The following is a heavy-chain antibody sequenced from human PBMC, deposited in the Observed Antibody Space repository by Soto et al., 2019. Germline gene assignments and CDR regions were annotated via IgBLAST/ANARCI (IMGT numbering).Heavy chain of an antibody. Sequence: PSETLSLTCTVSGGSISSSRYFWGWIRQPPGKGLEWIGSIYYSGSTYYNPSLKSRVAVSVDTSKNQFSLKLSSVTAADTAVYYCARHRSDFWFDPWGQGTLVTV. CDR1: GGSISSSRYF. CDR3: ARHRSDFWFDP. D-gene: IGHD2-15*01. V-gene: IGHV4-39*01. CDR2: IYYSGST. J-gene: IGHJ5*02.